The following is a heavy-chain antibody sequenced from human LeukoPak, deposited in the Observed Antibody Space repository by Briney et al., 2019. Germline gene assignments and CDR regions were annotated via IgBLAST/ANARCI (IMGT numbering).Heavy chain of an antibody. V-gene: IGHV4-59*01. D-gene: IGHD6-19*01. CDR1: GGSITTYY. CDR3: AGSSGWSGVLDY. J-gene: IGHJ4*02. Sequence: PSETLSLTCTVSGGSITTYYWSWIRQPPGKGLEWIGYISHSGSTNNNPSLKSRVTTSLDTSKNQLSLKLTSVTAADSAVYYCAGSSGWSGVLDYWGQGTLVTVSS. CDR2: ISHSGST.